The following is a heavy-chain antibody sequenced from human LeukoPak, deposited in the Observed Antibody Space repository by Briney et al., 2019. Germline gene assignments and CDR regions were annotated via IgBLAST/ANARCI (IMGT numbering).Heavy chain of an antibody. CDR2: IYYSGST. D-gene: IGHD6-13*01. J-gene: IGHJ4*02. CDR1: GGSISSSSYY. V-gene: IGHV4-39*02. CDR3: ARRIIAAAAYFDY. Sequence: SETLSLTCTVSGGSISSSSYYWGWIRQPPGKGLEWIGSIYYSGSTYYNPSLKSRVTMSVDTSKNHFSLKVSSVTAADTAVYYCARRIIAAAAYFDYWGQGTLVTVSS.